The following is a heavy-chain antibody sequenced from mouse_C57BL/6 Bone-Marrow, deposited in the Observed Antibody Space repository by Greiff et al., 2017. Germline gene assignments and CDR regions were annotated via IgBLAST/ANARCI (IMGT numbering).Heavy chain of an antibody. D-gene: IGHD2-1*01. J-gene: IGHJ1*03. Sequence: QVQLQQPGAELVKPGASVKLSCKASGYTFTSYWMQWVKQRPGQGLEWIGEIDPSDSYTNYNQKFKGKATLTVDTSSSTAYMQLSSLTSEDSAVYYWARYGRRYCDVWGTGTTVTVSS. CDR1: GYTFTSYW. V-gene: IGHV1-50*01. CDR3: ARYGRRYCDV. CDR2: IDPSDSYT.